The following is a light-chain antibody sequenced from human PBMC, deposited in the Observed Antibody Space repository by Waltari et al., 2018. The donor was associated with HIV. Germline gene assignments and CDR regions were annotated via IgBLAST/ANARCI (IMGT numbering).Light chain of an antibody. V-gene: IGLV1-47*01. CDR2: KNF. J-gene: IGLJ1*01. CDR1: SSNIENDN. Sequence: QSFLTQPPSASGTPGQTVTISCSGSSSNIENDNVYWYQQLPGMTPKLLIYKNFLRPSGVPDRFAASKSCTSASLTISGLRSADEADYYCVGLDSSLSAYVFGAGTKVAVL. CDR3: VGLDSSLSAYV.